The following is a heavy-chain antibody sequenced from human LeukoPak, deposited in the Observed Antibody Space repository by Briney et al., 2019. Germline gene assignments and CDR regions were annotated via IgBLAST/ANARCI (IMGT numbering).Heavy chain of an antibody. CDR2: IIPILGIA. CDR3: ATGPRIAVAGTDDYYYGMDV. J-gene: IGHJ6*02. D-gene: IGHD6-13*01. Sequence: ASVKVSCKASGGTFSSYAISWVRQAPGQGLEWMGRIIPILGIANYAQKFQGRVTITADKSTSTVYMELSSLRSEDTAVYYCATGPRIAVAGTDDYYYGMDVWGQGTTVTVSS. V-gene: IGHV1-69*04. CDR1: GGTFSSYA.